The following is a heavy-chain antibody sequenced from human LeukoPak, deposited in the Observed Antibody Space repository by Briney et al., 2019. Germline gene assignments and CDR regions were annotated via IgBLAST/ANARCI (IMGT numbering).Heavy chain of an antibody. CDR1: GFTFSSYW. CDR3: ARDLVVPAAMLDY. J-gene: IGHJ4*02. CDR2: INSDGSST. D-gene: IGHD2-2*01. V-gene: IGHV3-74*01. Sequence: GGSLRLSCAASGFTFSSYWMHWVRQAPGKGLAWVSRINSDGSSTSYADSVKGRFTISRDNAKNTLYLQMNSLRAEDTAVYYCARDLVVPAAMLDYWGQGTLVTVSS.